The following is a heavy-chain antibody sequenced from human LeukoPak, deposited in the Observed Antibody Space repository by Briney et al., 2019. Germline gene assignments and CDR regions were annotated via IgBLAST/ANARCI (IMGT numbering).Heavy chain of an antibody. CDR2: INPSGGST. CDR3: ARRGYYGSGSYYSGFDY. Sequence: LGASVKVSCKASGYTFTSYYMHWVRQAPGQGLEWMGIINPSGGSTSYAQKFQGRVTMTRDTSTSTVYMELSSLRSEDTAVYYCARRGYYGSGSYYSGFDYWGQGTLVTVSS. CDR1: GYTFTSYY. J-gene: IGHJ4*02. D-gene: IGHD3-10*01. V-gene: IGHV1-46*01.